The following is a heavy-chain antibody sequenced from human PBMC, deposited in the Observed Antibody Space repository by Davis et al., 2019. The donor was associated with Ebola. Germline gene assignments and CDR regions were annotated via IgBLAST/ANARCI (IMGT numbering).Heavy chain of an antibody. CDR3: VKEKNDAFDI. V-gene: IGHV3-64D*06. J-gene: IGHJ3*02. CDR1: GFTFSSYA. Sequence: GESLKISCSASGFTFSSYAMYWVRQAPGKGLEYVSVISSNGGSTYYADSVKGRFTISRDNSKNTLYLQMSSLGVEDTAVYYCVKEKNDAFDIWGQGTMVTVSS. CDR2: ISSNGGST.